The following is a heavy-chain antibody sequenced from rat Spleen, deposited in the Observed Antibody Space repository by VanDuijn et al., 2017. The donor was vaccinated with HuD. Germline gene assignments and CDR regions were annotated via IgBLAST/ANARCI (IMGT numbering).Heavy chain of an antibody. CDR1: GFTFSNYD. CDR3: ARHKAGTYWYFDF. Sequence: EVQLVESGGGLVQPGRSLKLSCAASGFTFSNYDMAWVRQAPTKGLEWVASISTSGGSTYYRDSVKGRFTVSRDNAKSTLYLQMDSLRSEDTATYYCARHKAGTYWYFDFWGPGTMVTVSS. J-gene: IGHJ1*01. V-gene: IGHV5-25*01. D-gene: IGHD4-2*01. CDR2: ISTSGGST.